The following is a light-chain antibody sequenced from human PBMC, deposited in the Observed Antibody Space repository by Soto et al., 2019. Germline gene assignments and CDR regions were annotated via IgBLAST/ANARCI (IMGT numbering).Light chain of an antibody. CDR1: SSNIGAGYD. CDR2: GNN. V-gene: IGLV1-40*01. J-gene: IGLJ3*02. CDR3: HSYDSSLSGWV. Sequence: QSVLTQPLSVSGAPGQRVTISCTGSSSNIGAGYDVHWYQQLPGTAPKLLIYGNNNRPSGVPDRFSGSKSGTSASLAITGLQAEDEADYYCHSYDSSLSGWVFGGGTKLTVL.